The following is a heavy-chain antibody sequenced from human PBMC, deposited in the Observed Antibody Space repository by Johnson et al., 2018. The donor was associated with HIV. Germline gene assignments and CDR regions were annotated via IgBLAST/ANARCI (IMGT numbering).Heavy chain of an antibody. J-gene: IGHJ3*02. Sequence: VQLMESGGGLVQPGGSLRLSCAASGFTFSSYAMSWVRQAPGKGLEWVANIKQDGSEKYYVDSVKGRFTISRDNAKNSLYLQMNSLRAEDTAVYYCARRDTYYYGSTPGAFDIWGQGTMVTVSS. CDR3: ARRDTYYYGSTPGAFDI. CDR2: IKQDGSEK. V-gene: IGHV3-7*03. CDR1: GFTFSSYA. D-gene: IGHD3-22*01.